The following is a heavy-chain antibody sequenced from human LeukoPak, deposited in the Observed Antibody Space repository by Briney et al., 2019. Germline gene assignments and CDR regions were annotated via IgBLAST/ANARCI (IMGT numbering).Heavy chain of an antibody. CDR3: ARDWGLWFGEYYFDY. CDR2: INAGNGNT. D-gene: IGHD3-10*01. Sequence: VASVKVSCTASGYTFTSYAMHWVRQAPGQRLEWMGWINAGNGNTKYSQKFQGRVTITRDTSASTAHMELSSLRSEDTAVYYCARDWGLWFGEYYFDYWGQGTLVTVSS. V-gene: IGHV1-3*01. CDR1: GYTFTSYA. J-gene: IGHJ4*02.